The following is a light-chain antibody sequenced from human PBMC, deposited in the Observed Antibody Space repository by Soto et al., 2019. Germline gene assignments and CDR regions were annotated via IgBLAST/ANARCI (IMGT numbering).Light chain of an antibody. V-gene: IGKV3-11*01. J-gene: IGKJ4*01. CDR2: DSS. CDR3: QQRSNWPLT. Sequence: EIVLTQFPATLSLSPGDGATLSCRASQSVSSYLAWYKQKRGQAPRLLIYDSSNRATGIPARFSGSGSGTDFSLIISSLEPEDFAVYYCQQRSNWPLTFGGGTKVEIK. CDR1: QSVSSY.